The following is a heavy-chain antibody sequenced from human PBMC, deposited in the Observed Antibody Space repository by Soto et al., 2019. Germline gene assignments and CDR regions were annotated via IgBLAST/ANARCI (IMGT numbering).Heavy chain of an antibody. V-gene: IGHV1-8*01. Sequence: QVQLVQSGAEVKKPGASVKVSCKASGYTFSNYDINWVRQATGQGLEWMGWMNPDSGNTGYAQKFQGRVTMTRNNSLRTAYMELSSLTSEDTAVYYCERGRDDAWGQGTRVTVSS. CDR2: MNPDSGNT. CDR3: ERGRDDA. J-gene: IGHJ3*01. CDR1: GYTFSNYD. D-gene: IGHD1-1*01.